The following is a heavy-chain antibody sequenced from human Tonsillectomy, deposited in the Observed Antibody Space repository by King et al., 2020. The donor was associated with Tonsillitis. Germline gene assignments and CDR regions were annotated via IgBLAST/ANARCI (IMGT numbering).Heavy chain of an antibody. D-gene: IGHD6-13*01. CDR3: PKIAAAGIYYYYMDV. CDR1: GFTFSSYS. Sequence: VQLVESGGGLVKPGGSLRLSCAALGFTFSSYSMNWVRQAPGKGLEWVSSISSTSSYIYYADSVKGRFTISRDNAKNSLYLQMNSLRAEDTAVYYCPKIAAAGIYYYYMDVWGKGTTVTVSS. CDR2: ISSTSSYI. V-gene: IGHV3-21*01. J-gene: IGHJ6*03.